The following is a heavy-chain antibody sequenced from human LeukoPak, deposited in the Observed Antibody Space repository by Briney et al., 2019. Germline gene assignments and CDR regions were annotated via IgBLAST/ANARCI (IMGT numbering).Heavy chain of an antibody. J-gene: IGHJ3*02. CDR1: GFTFSTYW. Sequence: AGGSLRLSCAASGFTFSTYWMSGVRQAPGKGLEWVATIKLDGSEKYYVDSVKGRFTISRDNAKNSLYLQMNSLRAEDTAVYYCARDRSDILTGYNDAFDIWGQGTMVTVSS. D-gene: IGHD3-9*01. V-gene: IGHV3-7*01. CDR2: IKLDGSEK. CDR3: ARDRSDILTGYNDAFDI.